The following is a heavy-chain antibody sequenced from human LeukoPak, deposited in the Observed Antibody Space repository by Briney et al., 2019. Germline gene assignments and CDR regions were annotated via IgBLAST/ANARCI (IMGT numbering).Heavy chain of an antibody. CDR3: ARDGGYGDYYFDY. CDR2: INPNSGGT. CDR1: GYTFSGYY. Sequence: GASVKVSCKASGYTFSGYYMHWVRQAPGQGLEWMGWINPNSGGTNYAQKFQGRVTMTRDTSISTVYMELSSLRSEDTAVYFCARDGGYGDYYFDYWGQGTLVTVSS. J-gene: IGHJ4*02. V-gene: IGHV1-2*02. D-gene: IGHD4-17*01.